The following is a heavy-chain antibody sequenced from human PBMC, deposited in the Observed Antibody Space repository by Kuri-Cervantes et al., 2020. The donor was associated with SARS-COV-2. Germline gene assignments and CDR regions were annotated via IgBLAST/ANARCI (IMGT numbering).Heavy chain of an antibody. Sequence: GESLKISCAASGFTFSDYYMSWIRQAPGKGLEWVSYISSSGSTIYYADSVKGRFTISRDNAKNSLYLQMNSLRAEDTAVYYCASTASGSAAPFDYWGQGTLVTVSS. V-gene: IGHV3-11*04. CDR1: GFTFSDYY. CDR3: ASTASGSAAPFDY. CDR2: ISSSGSTI. J-gene: IGHJ4*02. D-gene: IGHD2-2*01.